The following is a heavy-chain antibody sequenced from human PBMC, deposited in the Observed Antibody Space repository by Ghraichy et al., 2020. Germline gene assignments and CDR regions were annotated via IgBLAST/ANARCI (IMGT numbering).Heavy chain of an antibody. CDR1: GFTFSSYS. Sequence: GGSLRLSCAASGFTFSSYSINWVRQAPGKGLEWVSYISSSSSAIYYADSVKGRFTISRDNAKNSLYLQMNSLRAEDTAVYYCARASYGSGSTIYGMDVWGQGTTVTVSS. V-gene: IGHV3-48*01. CDR3: ARASYGSGSTIYGMDV. CDR2: ISSSSSAI. J-gene: IGHJ6*02. D-gene: IGHD3-10*01.